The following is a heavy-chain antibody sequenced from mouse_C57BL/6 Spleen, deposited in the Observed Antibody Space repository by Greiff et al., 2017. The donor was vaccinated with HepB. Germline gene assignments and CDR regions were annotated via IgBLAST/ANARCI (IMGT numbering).Heavy chain of an antibody. J-gene: IGHJ2*01. Sequence: QVQLKESGAELARPGASVKMSCKASGYTFTSYPMHWVNQRPGQGLEWIGYINPSSGYTKYNQKFKDKATLTADKSSSTAYIQLSSLTSEDSAVYYCARGLLSYFDYWGQGTTLTVSS. V-gene: IGHV1-4*01. CDR1: GYTFTSYP. CDR2: INPSSGYT. CDR3: ARGLLSYFDY. D-gene: IGHD6-2*01.